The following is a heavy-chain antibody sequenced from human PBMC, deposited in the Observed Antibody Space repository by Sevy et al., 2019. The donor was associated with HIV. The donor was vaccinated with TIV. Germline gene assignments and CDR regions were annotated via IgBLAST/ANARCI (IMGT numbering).Heavy chain of an antibody. J-gene: IGHJ3*02. CDR1: GFVFSSYA. D-gene: IGHD3-3*01. Sequence: GGSLRLSCTASGFVFSSYAMHWVRQAPGKGLEWVAFIAYDGSNKNYADTVKGRFTLSRDNSKNTLYLQMNSLGAEDTAVYYCARPRFLEWLSSAAFDIWGQGTMVTVSS. CDR2: IAYDGSNK. V-gene: IGHV3-30*04. CDR3: ARPRFLEWLSSAAFDI.